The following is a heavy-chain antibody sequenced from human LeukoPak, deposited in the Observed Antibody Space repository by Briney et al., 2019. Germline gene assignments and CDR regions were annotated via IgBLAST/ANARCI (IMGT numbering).Heavy chain of an antibody. Sequence: PGGSLRLSCAASGFTFSSYTMNWVRQAPGKGLEWVSSISVNSDHKPYADSVKGRFTISRDNAKNSLYLQMNSLGVDDTAVYYCTRGSYSDYDYWGQGSLVAVSS. CDR2: ISVNSDHK. CDR1: GFTFSSYT. D-gene: IGHD4-11*01. J-gene: IGHJ4*02. CDR3: TRGSYSDYDY. V-gene: IGHV3-21*01.